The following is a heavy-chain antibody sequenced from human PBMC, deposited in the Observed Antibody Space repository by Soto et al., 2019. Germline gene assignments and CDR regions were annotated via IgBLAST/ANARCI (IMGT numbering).Heavy chain of an antibody. V-gene: IGHV3-33*01. CDR1: GFTFSSYG. Sequence: GGSLRLSCAASGFTFSSYGMHWVRQAPGKGLEWVAVIWYDGSNKYYADSVKGRFTISRDNSKNTLYLQMNSLRAEDTAVYYCARDINYYDSSGLVDYWGQGTLVTVSS. D-gene: IGHD3-22*01. J-gene: IGHJ4*02. CDR2: IWYDGSNK. CDR3: ARDINYYDSSGLVDY.